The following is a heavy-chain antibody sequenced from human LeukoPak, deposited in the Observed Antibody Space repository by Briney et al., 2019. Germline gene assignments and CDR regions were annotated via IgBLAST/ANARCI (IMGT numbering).Heavy chain of an antibody. CDR2: IRASGST. CDR1: GDSIGSYY. D-gene: IGHD3-16*01. CDR3: ARNLGYNWFGP. V-gene: IGHV4-4*07. J-gene: IGHJ5*02. Sequence: SETLSLTCTVSGDSIGSYYWSWIRQPAGKGLEWIGRIRASGSTNYNPSLGGRVTMSVDTSKNQFSLNLTSVTAADTAGYHCARNLGYNWFGPWGQGTLVTVSS.